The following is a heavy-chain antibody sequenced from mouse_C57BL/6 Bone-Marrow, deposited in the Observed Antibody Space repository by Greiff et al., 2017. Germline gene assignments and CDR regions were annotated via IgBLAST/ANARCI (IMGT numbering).Heavy chain of an antibody. CDR2: ISSGGSYT. CDR3: ERLDREYTMDY. V-gene: IGHV5-6*01. D-gene: IGHD3-2*01. J-gene: IGHJ4*01. CDR1: GFTFSSYG. Sequence: EVKLVESGGDLVKPGGSLKLSCAASGFTFSSYGMSWVRQTPDKRLEWVATISSGGSYTYYPDSVKGRFTISRDNAKNTLYLHMSRLKSEDTDMYYSERLDREYTMDYWGQGTSVTVSS.